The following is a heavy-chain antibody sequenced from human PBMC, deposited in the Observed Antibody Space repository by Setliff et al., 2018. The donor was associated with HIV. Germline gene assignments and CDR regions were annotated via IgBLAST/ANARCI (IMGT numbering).Heavy chain of an antibody. CDR1: GFTLDDYG. CDR2: INWNGGST. Sequence: GESLRLSCAASGFTLDDYGMSWVRQAPGKGLEWVSGINWNGGSTGYADSVKGRFTISRDNAKNSLYLQMNSLRVEDTALYYCARVDYNFWNGYFDYWGQGTLVTVSS. D-gene: IGHD3-3*01. CDR3: ARVDYNFWNGYFDY. V-gene: IGHV3-20*04. J-gene: IGHJ4*02.